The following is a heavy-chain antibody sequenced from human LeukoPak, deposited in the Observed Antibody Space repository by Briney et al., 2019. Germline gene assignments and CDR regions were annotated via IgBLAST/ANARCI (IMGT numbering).Heavy chain of an antibody. CDR1: GFTFSTYT. CDR3: ARALTIFGVVTSRPVDV. Sequence: GGSLRLSCAASGFTFSTYTMNWVRQAPGKGLEWVSSISTSSTYIYYADSVKGRFTVSRDNAKNSLYLQMNSLRAEDTAVYYCARALTIFGVVTSRPVDVWGKGTTVTVSS. CDR2: ISTSSTYI. D-gene: IGHD3-3*01. J-gene: IGHJ6*04. V-gene: IGHV3-21*01.